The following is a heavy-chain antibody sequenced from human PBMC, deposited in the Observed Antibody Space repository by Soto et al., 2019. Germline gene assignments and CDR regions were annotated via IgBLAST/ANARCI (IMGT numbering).Heavy chain of an antibody. CDR2: INTSNDNK. Sequence: GASVKVSCKASGYTFTNYGISWVRQAPGEGLEWVGWINTSNDNKLYAQKLQGRLTLTTDTSTSTAYMDLTTLRSDDTAVYFCARDPGAASFDFWAQGTLVNVS. CDR3: ARDPGAASFDF. V-gene: IGHV1-18*01. D-gene: IGHD2-15*01. J-gene: IGHJ4*02. CDR1: GYTFTNYG.